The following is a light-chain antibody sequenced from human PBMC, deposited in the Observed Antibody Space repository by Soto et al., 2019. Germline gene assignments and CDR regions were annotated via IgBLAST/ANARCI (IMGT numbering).Light chain of an antibody. Sequence: SQSVGTNLAWYQQKPGQAPRLLILGASTRASGIPAKFSGSGSGTEFTLRIGSLQSEDFATSDRQQYNNCLMWPFGQGTKVDIK. V-gene: IGKV3-15*01. J-gene: IGKJ1*01. CDR2: GAS. CDR3: QQYNNCLMWP. CDR1: QSVGTN.